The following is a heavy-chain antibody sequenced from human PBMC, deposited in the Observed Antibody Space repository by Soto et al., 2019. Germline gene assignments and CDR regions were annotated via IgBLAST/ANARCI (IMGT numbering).Heavy chain of an antibody. V-gene: IGHV3-21*01. CDR3: ARGMSGSGLSDLEF. Sequence: EVQLVECGGGLVKPGESLTLSCAASGFTFSSYSMNWVRQAPGEGLEWVSSISSSSTTYTSYADSVKGRFTSSRDNAKNSLYLQMNSLRAVDTAVFYCARGMSGSGLSDLEFWGQGTLVAVSS. CDR2: ISSSSTTYT. CDR1: GFTFSSYS. J-gene: IGHJ4*02. D-gene: IGHD6-19*01.